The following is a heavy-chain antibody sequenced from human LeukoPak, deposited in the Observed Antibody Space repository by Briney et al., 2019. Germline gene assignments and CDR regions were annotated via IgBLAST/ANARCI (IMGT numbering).Heavy chain of an antibody. CDR2: ISSSSSYI. Sequence: PGGSLRLSCAASGFTFGSYSMTWVRQAPGKGLEWVSSISSSSSYIYYADSVKGRFTISRDNAKNSLYLQMNSLRAEDTAVYYCAREDYYDSSGYFVWGQGTLVTVFS. J-gene: IGHJ4*02. CDR1: GFTFGSYS. D-gene: IGHD3-22*01. V-gene: IGHV3-21*01. CDR3: AREDYYDSSGYFV.